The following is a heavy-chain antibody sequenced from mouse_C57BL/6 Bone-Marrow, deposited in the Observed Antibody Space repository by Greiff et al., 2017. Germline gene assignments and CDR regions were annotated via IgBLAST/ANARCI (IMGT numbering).Heavy chain of an antibody. CDR2: ISSGSSTI. V-gene: IGHV5-17*01. Sequence: EVKLVESGGGLVKPGGSLKLSCAASGFTFSDYGMHWVRQAPEKGLEWVAYISSGSSTIYYADTVKGRFTITRDNAKNTLFLQMTSLRSEDTAMYYCARSGYYTPYFDYWGQGTTLTVSS. D-gene: IGHD2-12*01. J-gene: IGHJ2*01. CDR1: GFTFSDYG. CDR3: ARSGYYTPYFDY.